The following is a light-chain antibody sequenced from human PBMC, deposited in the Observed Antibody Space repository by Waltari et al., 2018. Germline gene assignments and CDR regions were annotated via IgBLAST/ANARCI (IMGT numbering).Light chain of an antibody. V-gene: IGLV7-46*01. Sequence: QAVVTQEPSLTVSPGGTVTLTCASSTGDVTSILFPYWFQQKPGQAPTTLIYDTDNKHSRTPARFSGSLLGGKAALTLSGAQPEDEADYYCLLSYYGARVFGGGTSLTVL. CDR1: TGDVTSILF. CDR3: LLSYYGARV. CDR2: DTD. J-gene: IGLJ3*02.